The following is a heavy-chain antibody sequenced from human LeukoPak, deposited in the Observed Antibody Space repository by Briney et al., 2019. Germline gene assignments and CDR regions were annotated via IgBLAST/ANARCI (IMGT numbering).Heavy chain of an antibody. V-gene: IGHV1-69*13. CDR3: VREYDGSGSYSYFDY. Sequence: SVKVSCKASGTYTINWVRQAPGQGLEWMGGIVPLFGTATYAQRFQDRLTITAGESTNTVYMELSSLTSDNTAVYYCVREYDGSGSYSYFDYWGQGTMVTVSP. J-gene: IGHJ4*02. CDR2: IVPLFGTA. CDR1: GTYT. D-gene: IGHD3-22*01.